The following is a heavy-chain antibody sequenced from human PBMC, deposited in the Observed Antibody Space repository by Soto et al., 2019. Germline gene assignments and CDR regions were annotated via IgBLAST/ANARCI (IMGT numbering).Heavy chain of an antibody. CDR2: ISGDRSST. V-gene: IGHV3-74*01. CDR3: ARGIGYSAQDY. Sequence: GGSLRLSCAASGFSFSDYWMHWVRQVPGKGLVWVSRISGDRSSTNYADSVKGRFTISRDNAKNTLYVQMNSLRAEDTAVYYCARGIGYSAQDYWGQGTPVTVS. CDR1: GFSFSDYW. D-gene: IGHD1-1*01. J-gene: IGHJ4*02.